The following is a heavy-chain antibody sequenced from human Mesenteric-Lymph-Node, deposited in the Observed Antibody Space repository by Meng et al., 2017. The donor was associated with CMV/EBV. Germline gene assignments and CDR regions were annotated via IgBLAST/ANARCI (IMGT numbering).Heavy chain of an antibody. Sequence: SVKVSCKASGYTFTNYGINWVRQAPGQGLEWMGGIIPIFGTANYAQKFQGRVTITTDESTSTAYMELSSLRSEDTAVYYCARAVRRGVGATNYYGMDVWGQGTTVTVSS. J-gene: IGHJ6*02. CDR2: IIPIFGTA. V-gene: IGHV1-69*05. D-gene: IGHD1-26*01. CDR1: GYTFTNYG. CDR3: ARAVRRGVGATNYYGMDV.